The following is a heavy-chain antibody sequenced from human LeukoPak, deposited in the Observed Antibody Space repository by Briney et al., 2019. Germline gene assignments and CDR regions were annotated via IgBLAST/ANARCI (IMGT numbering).Heavy chain of an antibody. CDR3: ARVRRDQGAPYYYYGMDV. J-gene: IGHJ6*02. CDR1: GFTFTDYY. CDR2: ISSSGSTI. Sequence: GGSLRLSCAASGFTFTDYYMSWIRQAPGKGLEWVSYISSSGSTIYYADSVKGRFTISRDNAKNSLYLQMNSLRAEDTAVYYCARVRRDQGAPYYYYGMDVWGHGTTVTVSS. V-gene: IGHV3-11*01. D-gene: IGHD1-26*01.